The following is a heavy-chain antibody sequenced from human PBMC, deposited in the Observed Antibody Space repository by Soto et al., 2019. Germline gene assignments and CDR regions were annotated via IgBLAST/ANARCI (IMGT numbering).Heavy chain of an antibody. CDR3: AKDLGPSGWPGWFDP. D-gene: IGHD6-19*01. Sequence: PSQTLSLTCAISGDSVSSNSAVWTWIRQSPSRGLEWLGRTYYRSEWHYQYAPSVRSRITINPDTSKNQMSLQLNSVTPEDTAVYYCAKDLGPSGWPGWFDPWGPGTLVTVSS. CDR2: TYYRSEWHY. J-gene: IGHJ5*02. CDR1: GDSVSSNSAV. V-gene: IGHV6-1*01.